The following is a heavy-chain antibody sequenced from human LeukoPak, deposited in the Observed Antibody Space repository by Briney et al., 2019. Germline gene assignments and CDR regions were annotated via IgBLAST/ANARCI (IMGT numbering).Heavy chain of an antibody. CDR2: IYTSGST. Sequence: PSETLSLTCTVSGGSISSYYWSWIRQPAGKGLEWIGRIYTSGSTNYNPSLKSRVTISVDKSKNQFSLKLRSVTAADTAVYYCARGRYSSSPEYFDYWGQGTLVTVSS. V-gene: IGHV4-4*07. D-gene: IGHD6-6*01. CDR3: ARGRYSSSPEYFDY. J-gene: IGHJ4*02. CDR1: GGSISSYY.